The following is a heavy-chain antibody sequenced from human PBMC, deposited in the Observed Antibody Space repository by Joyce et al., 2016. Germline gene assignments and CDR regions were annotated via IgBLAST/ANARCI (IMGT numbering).Heavy chain of an antibody. D-gene: IGHD3-3*01. Sequence: EVQLLESGGGLVQPGGSLRLSCAASGFTFSSYAMSWVRQAPGKVLEWVSTISARGGSTYYADSVKGRFTISRDNSEDSLYLHMNSLRAEDTAVYYCATWAPTNYDFWSGYSYYFDNWGQGTLVTVSS. CDR2: ISARGGST. CDR1: GFTFSSYA. J-gene: IGHJ4*02. CDR3: ATWAPTNYDFWSGYSYYFDN. V-gene: IGHV3-23*01.